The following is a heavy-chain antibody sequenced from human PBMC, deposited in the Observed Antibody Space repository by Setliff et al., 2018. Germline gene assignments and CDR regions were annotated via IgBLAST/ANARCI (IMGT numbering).Heavy chain of an antibody. Sequence: ASVKVSCKASGYTFTSYYMHWVRQAPGQGLEWMGIINPSGGSTGYAQKFQGRVTMTRDTSTSTVYMELSSLRSEDTAVYYCARVGRYVDTAMVFDYWGQGTLVTVSS. CDR3: ARVGRYVDTAMVFDY. CDR1: GYTFTSYY. D-gene: IGHD5-18*01. J-gene: IGHJ4*02. CDR2: INPSGGST. V-gene: IGHV1-46*01.